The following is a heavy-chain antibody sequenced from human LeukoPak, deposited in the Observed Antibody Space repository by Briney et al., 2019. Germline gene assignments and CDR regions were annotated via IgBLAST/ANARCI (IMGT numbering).Heavy chain of an antibody. CDR1: GFTFGDYT. Sequence: GGSLRLSCTASGFTFGDYTMSWVRQAPGKGLEWVANIKQDGSEKYYVDSVKGRFAISRDNAKNSLYLQMNSLRPEDTAVYYCARNSSSWSYWGQGTLVTVSS. CDR3: ARNSSSWSY. D-gene: IGHD6-13*01. CDR2: IKQDGSEK. V-gene: IGHV3-7*01. J-gene: IGHJ4*02.